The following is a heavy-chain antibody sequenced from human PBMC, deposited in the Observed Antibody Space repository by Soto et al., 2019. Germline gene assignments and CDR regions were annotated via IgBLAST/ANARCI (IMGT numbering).Heavy chain of an antibody. Sequence: SETLSLTWAVSGGSISSSNWWSFFRQPPGKGLEWIGEIYHSGSTNYNPSLKSRVTISVDKSKNQFSLKLSSVTAADTAVYYCARGRLYDSSVSWGQGTLVTVSS. J-gene: IGHJ5*02. CDR1: GGSISSSNW. CDR3: ARGRLYDSSVS. CDR2: IYHSGST. D-gene: IGHD3-22*01. V-gene: IGHV4-4*02.